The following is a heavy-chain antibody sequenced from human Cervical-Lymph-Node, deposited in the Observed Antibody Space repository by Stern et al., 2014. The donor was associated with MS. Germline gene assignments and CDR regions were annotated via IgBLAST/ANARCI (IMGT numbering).Heavy chain of an antibody. Sequence: VQLVESGGGVVQPGTSLRLSCAASGFTFSSYGMHWVRQAPGKWLEWGALAWYDGSTAYYTNSVKGRFTISRDNSKNTLSLQMNSLTAEDTAVYYCARGHIPYAYNYLFDYWGQGTLVTVSS. J-gene: IGHJ4*02. V-gene: IGHV3-33*01. CDR2: AWYDGSTA. CDR1: GFTFSSYG. CDR3: ARGHIPYAYNYLFDY. D-gene: IGHD5-24*01.